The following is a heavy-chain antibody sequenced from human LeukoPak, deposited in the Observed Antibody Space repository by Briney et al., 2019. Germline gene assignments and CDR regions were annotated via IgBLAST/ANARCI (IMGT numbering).Heavy chain of an antibody. V-gene: IGHV3-9*03. CDR3: AKDFGGIAVAAGDY. CDR2: ISWNSGSI. D-gene: IGHD6-19*01. Sequence: PGRSLRLSCAASGFTFDDYAMHWVRQAPGKGLEWVSGISWNSGSIGCADSVKGRFTISRDNAKSSLYLQMNSLRAEDMALYYCAKDFGGIAVAAGDYWGQGTLVTVSS. J-gene: IGHJ4*02. CDR1: GFTFDDYA.